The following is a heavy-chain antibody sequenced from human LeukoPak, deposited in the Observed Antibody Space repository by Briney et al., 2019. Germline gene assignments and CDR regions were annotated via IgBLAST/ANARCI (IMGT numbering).Heavy chain of an antibody. J-gene: IGHJ4*02. CDR1: GYTFTSYG. Sequence: SVKVSCKASGYTFTSYGISWVRQAPGQGLEWMGGIIPIFGTANYAQKFQGRVTITADESTSTAYMELSSLRSEDTAVYYCARGKRGLSSSCDYWGQGTLVTVSS. CDR3: ARGKRGLSSSCDY. D-gene: IGHD6-6*01. CDR2: IIPIFGTA. V-gene: IGHV1-69*13.